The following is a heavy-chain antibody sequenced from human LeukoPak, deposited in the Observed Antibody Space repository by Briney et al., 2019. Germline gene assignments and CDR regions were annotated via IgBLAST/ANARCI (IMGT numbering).Heavy chain of an antibody. Sequence: GGSLRLSCAASGFTFSSYAMSWVRQAPGKGLEWVSAISGSGGSTYYADSVKGRFTISRDNSKNTLHLQMNSLRAEDTAVYYCAKKIAAAGHNWFDPWGQGTLVTVSS. CDR2: ISGSGGST. D-gene: IGHD6-13*01. CDR1: GFTFSSYA. V-gene: IGHV3-23*01. CDR3: AKKIAAAGHNWFDP. J-gene: IGHJ5*02.